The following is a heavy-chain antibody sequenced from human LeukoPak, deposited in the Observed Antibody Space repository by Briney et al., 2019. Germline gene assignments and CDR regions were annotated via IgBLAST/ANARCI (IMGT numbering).Heavy chain of an antibody. V-gene: IGHV4-59*03. CDR3: ARLHASRAEEFDP. J-gene: IGHJ5*02. CDR1: GGPISGYY. Sequence: PSETLSLTCTVSGGPISGYYWSWIRQTPGKGLEWIGYIYSSGSASYNPSLISRVTILVDTSKNQFSLTLTSVTAADTAVYYCARLHASRAEEFDPWGQGTLVTVSS. D-gene: IGHD3-16*01. CDR2: IYSSGSA.